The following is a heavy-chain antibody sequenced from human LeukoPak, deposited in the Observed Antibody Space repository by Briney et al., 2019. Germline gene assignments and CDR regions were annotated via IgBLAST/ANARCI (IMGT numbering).Heavy chain of an antibody. CDR1: GGSIHSGGFY. D-gene: IGHD3-10*01. CDR3: ARDGEYSYAFDI. CDR2: IYYSGST. Sequence: SETLSLTCTVSGGSIHSGGFYWSWIRQHPGKGLEWIGYIYYSGSTYYNPSLKSRLTISVDTSKNQFSLKLSSVTAADTAVYYCARDGEYSYAFDIWGQGTMVTVSS. V-gene: IGHV4-31*03. J-gene: IGHJ3*02.